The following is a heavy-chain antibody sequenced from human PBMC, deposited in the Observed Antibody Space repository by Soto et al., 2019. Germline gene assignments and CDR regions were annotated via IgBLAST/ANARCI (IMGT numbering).Heavy chain of an antibody. D-gene: IGHD1-1*01. J-gene: IGHJ3*02. CDR1: GFTFSSYS. CDR2: ISSSSSTI. V-gene: IGHV3-48*02. Sequence: EVQLVESGGGLVQPGGSLRLSCAASGFTFSSYSMNWVRQAPGKGLEWVSYISSSSSTIYYADSVKGRFTISRDNAKNSLYLQMNSLRDEDTAVYYCARDGHNWNEDEDDAFDIWGQGTMVTVSS. CDR3: ARDGHNWNEDEDDAFDI.